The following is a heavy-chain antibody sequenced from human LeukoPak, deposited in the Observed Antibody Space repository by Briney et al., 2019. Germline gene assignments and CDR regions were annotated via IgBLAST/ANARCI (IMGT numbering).Heavy chain of an antibody. CDR2: ISGSGDIT. D-gene: IGHD3-10*01. V-gene: IGHV3-23*01. J-gene: IGHJ4*02. Sequence: GGSLRLSCGASGFTFGTHAMTWVRLAPGKGLEYVSLISGSGDITYYAPSLKDRFTISRDNSKNTLYLQMHSLRAEDTAVYYCAARPGDLAVPFDYWGQGTLVTVSS. CDR1: GFTFGTHA. CDR3: AARPGDLAVPFDY.